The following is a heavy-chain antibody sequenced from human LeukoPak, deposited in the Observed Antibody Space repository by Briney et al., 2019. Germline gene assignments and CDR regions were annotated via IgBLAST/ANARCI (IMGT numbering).Heavy chain of an antibody. D-gene: IGHD1-26*01. CDR3: ARDIRGSFYPYYFYYMDV. Sequence: SQTLSLTCTVSGGSINVNYWSWIRQPPGKGLEWIGYMSYDGSTNYNPSLKSRVSISVDTSKKQFSLMLSSVTAADTAVYYCARDIRGSFYPYYFYYMDVWGKGTTVTVSS. CDR1: GGSINVNY. CDR2: MSYDGST. J-gene: IGHJ6*03. V-gene: IGHV4-59*01.